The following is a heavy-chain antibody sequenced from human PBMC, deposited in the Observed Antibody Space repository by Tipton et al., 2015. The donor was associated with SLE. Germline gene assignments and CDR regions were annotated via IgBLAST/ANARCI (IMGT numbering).Heavy chain of an antibody. V-gene: IGHV4-38-2*01. CDR2: IYYSGTS. CDR1: GYSITSGDY. Sequence: TLSLTCAVSGYSITSGDYWGWIRQPPGKGLEWVGSIYYSGTSYYNPSLKSRVTISVDTSKNQISLKLRSVTAADTAVYYCAGTPWLVRFEYWGQGTLVNVSP. J-gene: IGHJ4*02. CDR3: AGTPWLVRFEY. D-gene: IGHD3-10*01.